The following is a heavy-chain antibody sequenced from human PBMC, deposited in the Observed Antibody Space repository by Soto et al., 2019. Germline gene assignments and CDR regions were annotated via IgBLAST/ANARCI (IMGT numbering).Heavy chain of an antibody. D-gene: IGHD5-18*01. Sequence: ASVKVSCNASGYTFTSYGISWVLQAPRQGLEWMGWISAYNGNKNYTQKLQGRVTMTTDTSTSTAYIELRSLRSDDTAVYYCARDWNSYGYPDAFDIWGQGTMVTVSS. CDR1: GYTFTSYG. CDR3: ARDWNSYGYPDAFDI. J-gene: IGHJ3*02. V-gene: IGHV1-18*01. CDR2: ISAYNGNK.